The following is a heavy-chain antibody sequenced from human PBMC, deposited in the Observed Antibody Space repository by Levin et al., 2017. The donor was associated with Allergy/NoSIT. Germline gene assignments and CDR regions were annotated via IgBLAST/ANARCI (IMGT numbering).Heavy chain of an antibody. J-gene: IGHJ4*02. CDR3: AKHTINYIQLWLLGDGY. CDR1: GFTFSNYA. V-gene: IGHV3-23*01. D-gene: IGHD5-18*01. Sequence: GGSLRLSCAASGFTFSNYAMSWVRQAPGKGLEWVSAISGSGGSTYYADSVKGRFTISRDNSKNTLYLQMNSLRAEDTAVYYCAKHTINYIQLWLLGDGYWGQGTLVTVSS. CDR2: ISGSGGST.